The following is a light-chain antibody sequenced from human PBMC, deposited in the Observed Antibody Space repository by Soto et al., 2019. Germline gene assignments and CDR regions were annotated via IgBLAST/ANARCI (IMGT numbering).Light chain of an antibody. J-gene: IGKJ1*01. CDR2: GAS. CDR3: QQYNNWPQT. CDR1: QTVRNN. V-gene: IGKV3-15*01. Sequence: EFVLTQSPGTLSLSPGERATLSCRASQTVRNNYLAWYQQKPGQAPRLLIYGASTRATGIPARFSGSGSGTEFTLTISSLQSEDFAVYYCQQYNNWPQTFGQGTKVEIK.